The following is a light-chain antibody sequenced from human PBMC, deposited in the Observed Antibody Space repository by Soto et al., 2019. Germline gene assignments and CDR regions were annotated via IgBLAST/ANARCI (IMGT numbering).Light chain of an antibody. Sequence: EIVMTQSPATLSVSPGGRATLSCRASQSISDTLAWYQQKPGQAPRLLIHGASTRATGLPARFSGRGSGTVFTLTIGSLHSEDFAVYYCQQSNNWPWTFGRGTKVEIK. J-gene: IGKJ1*01. CDR2: GAS. V-gene: IGKV3-15*01. CDR1: QSISDT. CDR3: QQSNNWPWT.